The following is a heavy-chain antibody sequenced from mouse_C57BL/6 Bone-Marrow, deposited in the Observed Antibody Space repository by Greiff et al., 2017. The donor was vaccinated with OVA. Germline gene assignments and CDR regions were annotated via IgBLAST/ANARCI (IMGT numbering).Heavy chain of an antibody. Sequence: EVKVVESGGGLVQPGGSLKLSCAASGFTFSDYGMAWVRQAPRKGPEWVAFISNLAYSIYYADTVTGRFTISRENAKNTLYLEMSSLRSEDTAMYYCARRRTGTWYFDVWGTGTTVTVSS. V-gene: IGHV5-15*01. CDR1: GFTFSDYG. D-gene: IGHD4-1*01. CDR2: ISNLAYSI. J-gene: IGHJ1*03. CDR3: ARRRTGTWYFDV.